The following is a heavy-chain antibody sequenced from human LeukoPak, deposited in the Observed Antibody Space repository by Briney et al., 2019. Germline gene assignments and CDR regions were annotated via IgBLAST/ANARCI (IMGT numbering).Heavy chain of an antibody. CDR1: GASISSYF. J-gene: IGHJ4*02. D-gene: IGHD5-24*01. Sequence: SETLSLTCTVSGASISSYFWTWIRQSPGKGLEWIGYISNIGSTNYNPSLKSRVTISGDTSKNQFSLKLSSVTAADTAVYYCARGPADYNKLKPGDRDGYNYKSKRTPFDYWGQGTLVTVSS. CDR3: ARGPADYNKLKPGDRDGYNYKSKRTPFDY. V-gene: IGHV4-59*12. CDR2: ISNIGST.